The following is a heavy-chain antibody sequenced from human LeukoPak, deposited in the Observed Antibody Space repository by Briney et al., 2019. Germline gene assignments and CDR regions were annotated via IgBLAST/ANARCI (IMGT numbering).Heavy chain of an antibody. CDR1: GFTFSSYA. CDR2: ISGSGGST. D-gene: IGHD1-26*01. J-gene: IGHJ4*02. V-gene: IGHV3-23*01. Sequence: PGGSLRLSCAASGFTFSSYAMSWVRQAPGKGLEWVSAISGSGGSTYYADSVKGRFTISRDNSKNTLYLQMNSLRAEDTAVYYCARDTLSGSYYVSLFDYWGQGTLVTVSS. CDR3: ARDTLSGSYYVSLFDY.